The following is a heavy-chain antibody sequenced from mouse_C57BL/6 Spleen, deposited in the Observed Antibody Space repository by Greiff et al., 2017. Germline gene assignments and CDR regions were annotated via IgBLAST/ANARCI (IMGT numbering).Heavy chain of an antibody. CDR2: IDPSDSYT. CDR1: GYTFTSYW. V-gene: IGHV1-59*01. CDR3: RGFDY. Sequence: QVQLKQPGAELVRPGTSVKLSCKASGYTFTSYWMHWVKQRPGQGLEWIGVIDPSDSYTNYNQKFKGKATLTVDTSSSTAYMQLSSLTSEDSAVYYCRGFDYWGQGTTLTVSS. J-gene: IGHJ2*01.